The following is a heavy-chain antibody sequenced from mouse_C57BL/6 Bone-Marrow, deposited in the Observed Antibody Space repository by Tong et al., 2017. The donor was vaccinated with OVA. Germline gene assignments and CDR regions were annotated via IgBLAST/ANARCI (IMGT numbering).Heavy chain of an antibody. CDR3: ARPYDYAWFAY. Sequence: SGFTFSSYGMSWVRQTPDKRLEWVATISSGGSYTYYPDSVKGRFTISRDNAKNTRYLQMSSLKSEDTAMYYCARPYDYAWFAYWGQGTL. CDR1: GFTFSSYG. V-gene: IGHV5-6*01. J-gene: IGHJ3*01. D-gene: IGHD2-4*01. CDR2: ISSGGSYT.